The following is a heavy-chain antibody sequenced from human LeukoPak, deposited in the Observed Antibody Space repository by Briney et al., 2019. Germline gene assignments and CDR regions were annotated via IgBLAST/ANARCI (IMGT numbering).Heavy chain of an antibody. CDR3: VRGPYGSSISNWFDP. Sequence: PGGSLRLSCAASGFTFSNYAMSWIRQTPGKGLEWIGYIYYNGDTHYNPSLNSRLSMSVDTPKKQFSLNLRSVTAADTAVYYCVRGPYGSSISNWFDPWGQGLLVTVSS. CDR1: GFTFSNYA. D-gene: IGHD3-10*01. CDR2: IYYNGDT. J-gene: IGHJ5*02. V-gene: IGHV4-59*01.